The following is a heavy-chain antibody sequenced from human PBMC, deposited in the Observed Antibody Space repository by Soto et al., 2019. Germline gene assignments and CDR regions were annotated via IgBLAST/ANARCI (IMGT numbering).Heavy chain of an antibody. CDR1: GFTVSSNY. J-gene: IGHJ6*02. D-gene: IGHD6-6*01. V-gene: IGHV3-66*01. CDR3: ARDPPGEVAARPSSYYGMDV. Sequence: PGGSLRLSCAASGFTVSSNYMSWVRQAPGKGLEWVSVIYSGGSTYYADSVKGRFTISRDNSKNTLYLQMNSLRAEDTAVYYCARDPPGEVAARPSSYYGMDVWGQGTTVTVSS. CDR2: IYSGGST.